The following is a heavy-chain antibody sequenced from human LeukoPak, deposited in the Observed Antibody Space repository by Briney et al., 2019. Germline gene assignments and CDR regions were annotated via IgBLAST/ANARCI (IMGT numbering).Heavy chain of an antibody. Sequence: KPSGTLSLTCAVYGGSFSGYYWGWIRQPPGKGLGWGGYVYYSGSANYNPSLKRRVTLSVDTSKNHFSLKLSSVTAADTAVYYCARQVPPLFFPVGYYYGMDVWGQGTTVTVSS. J-gene: IGHJ6*02. CDR1: GGSFSGYY. D-gene: IGHD2-15*01. CDR3: ARQVPPLFFPVGYYYGMDV. V-gene: IGHV4-59*08. CDR2: VYYSGSA.